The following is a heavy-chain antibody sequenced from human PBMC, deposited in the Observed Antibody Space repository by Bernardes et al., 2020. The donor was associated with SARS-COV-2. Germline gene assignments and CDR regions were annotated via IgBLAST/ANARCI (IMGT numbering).Heavy chain of an antibody. CDR3: ARAVLGDWYFDL. CDR2: IWYDGSNK. CDR1: GFTFSSYG. Sequence: GGSLRLSCAASGFTFSSYGMHWVRQAPGKGLEWVAVIWYDGSNKYYADSVKGRFTISRDNSKNTLYLQMNSLRAEDTAVYYCARAVLGDWYFDLWGRGTLVTVSS. J-gene: IGHJ2*01. V-gene: IGHV3-33*08. D-gene: IGHD3-16*01.